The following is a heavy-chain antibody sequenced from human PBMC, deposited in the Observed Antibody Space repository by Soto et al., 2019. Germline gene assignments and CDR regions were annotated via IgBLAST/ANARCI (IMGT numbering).Heavy chain of an antibody. V-gene: IGHV3-23*01. J-gene: IGHJ4*02. Sequence: PGGSLRLSCAASGFTFSSYAMSWVRQAPGKGLDWVSAITDSGGDTYHADSVKGRFTISRDNSKNTLYLQMNSLRAEDTAVYYCVKGSSASRPYYFDFWGQGTLVTVSS. CDR3: VKGSSASRPYYFDF. D-gene: IGHD2-2*02. CDR1: GFTFSSYA. CDR2: ITDSGGDT.